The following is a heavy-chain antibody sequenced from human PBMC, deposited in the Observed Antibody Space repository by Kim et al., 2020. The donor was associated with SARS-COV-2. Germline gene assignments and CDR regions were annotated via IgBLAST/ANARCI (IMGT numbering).Heavy chain of an antibody. Sequence: AQKLQGRVTMTTDTSTSTAYMELRSLRSDDTAVYYCARGALIAVAYYFDYWGQGTLVTVSS. D-gene: IGHD6-19*01. V-gene: IGHV1-18*01. J-gene: IGHJ4*02. CDR3: ARGALIAVAYYFDY.